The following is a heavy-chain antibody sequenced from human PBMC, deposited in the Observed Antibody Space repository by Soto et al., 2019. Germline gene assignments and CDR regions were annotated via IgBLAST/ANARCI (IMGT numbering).Heavy chain of an antibody. CDR3: ARSRLGGKLPSYNWFDP. V-gene: IGHV1-69*01. J-gene: IGHJ5*02. Sequence: QVQLVQSGAEVKKPGSSVKVSCKASGGTLRSYSISWVRQAPGQGLEWMEGIIPIFGTANYAQKFQGRVTIIADESTSTAYMKLTNLKSEDTAVYYCARSRLGGKLPSYNWFDPWGQGTLVTVSS. CDR1: GGTLRSYS. CDR2: IIPIFGTA. D-gene: IGHD3-16*02.